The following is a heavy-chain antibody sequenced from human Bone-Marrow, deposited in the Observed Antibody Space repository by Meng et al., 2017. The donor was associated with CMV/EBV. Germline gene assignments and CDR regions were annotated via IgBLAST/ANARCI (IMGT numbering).Heavy chain of an antibody. CDR1: GFTFSSYE. V-gene: IGHV3-48*03. D-gene: IGHD3-3*01. CDR3: APYDFWSGFT. CDR2: ISSSGSTI. Sequence: GSLKISCAASGFTFSSYEMNWVRQAPGKGLEWVSYISSSGSTIYYADSVKGRFTISRDNAKNSLYLQMNSLRAEDTAVYYCAPYDFWSGFTWGQGTLVTVSS. J-gene: IGHJ5*02.